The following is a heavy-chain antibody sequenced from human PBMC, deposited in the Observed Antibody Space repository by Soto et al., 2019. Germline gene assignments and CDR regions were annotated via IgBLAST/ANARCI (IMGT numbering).Heavy chain of an antibody. D-gene: IGHD3-10*01. V-gene: IGHV1-69*01. Sequence: QVQLVQSGAEVKKPGSSVKVSCKASGGTFSSYAISWVRQAPGQGLEWMGGIIPIFGTANYAQKFQGRVTINADESTSTAYMELSSLRSEDTAVYYCARAINSWITMVRGVWFDPWGQGTLVTVSS. CDR2: IIPIFGTA. CDR1: GGTFSSYA. CDR3: ARAINSWITMVRGVWFDP. J-gene: IGHJ5*02.